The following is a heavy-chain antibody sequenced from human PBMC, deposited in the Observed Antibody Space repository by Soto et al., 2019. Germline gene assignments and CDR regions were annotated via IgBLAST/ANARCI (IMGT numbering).Heavy chain of an antibody. V-gene: IGHV3-7*01. D-gene: IGHD6-19*01. J-gene: IGHJ4*02. CDR3: ARDQRSAAGLDY. CDR2: IKQDGGEK. Sequence: ESGGGLVQPGGSLRLSGVASGFSFSSYWVTWVRQAPGEGLEWVANIKQDGGEKYYVDSVRGRFTISRDNAKNSLYLQMNSLRAEDTAVYYCARDQRSAAGLDYWGQGTLVTVSS. CDR1: GFSFSSYW.